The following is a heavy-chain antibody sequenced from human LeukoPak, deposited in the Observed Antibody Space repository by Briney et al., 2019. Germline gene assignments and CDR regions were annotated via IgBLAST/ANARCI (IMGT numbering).Heavy chain of an antibody. CDR3: ASSGSYGGAFDY. CDR2: IDHSGST. V-gene: IGHV4-30-2*01. J-gene: IGHJ4*02. D-gene: IGHD1-26*01. Sequence: PSQTLSLTCAVSGGSISSGGYSWSWIRQPPGKGLEWIGYIDHSGSTYYSPSLKSRVTISVDRAKTQFSLKLSSVTAADTAVYYCASSGSYGGAFDYWGQGTLVTVSS. CDR1: GGSISSGGYS.